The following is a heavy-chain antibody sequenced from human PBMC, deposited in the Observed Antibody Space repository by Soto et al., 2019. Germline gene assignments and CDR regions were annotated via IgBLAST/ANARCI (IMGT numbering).Heavy chain of an antibody. CDR1: GYGFTTYG. V-gene: IGHV1-18*01. D-gene: IGHD2-8*01. CDR2: ISAHNGNT. CDR3: ARGMYGDY. J-gene: IGHJ4*02. Sequence: QVHLVQSGAEVKKPGASVKVSCKGSGYGFTTYGITWVRQAPGQGLEWMAWISAHNGNTNYAQKLQGRVTVTRDTSTSTAYMELRRLRSDDTAVYYCARGMYGDYWGQGALVTVSS.